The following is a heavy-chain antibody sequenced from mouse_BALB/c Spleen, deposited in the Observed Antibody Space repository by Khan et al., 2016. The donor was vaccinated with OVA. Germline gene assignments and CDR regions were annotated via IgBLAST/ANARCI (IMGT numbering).Heavy chain of an antibody. Sequence: QVQLKESGPGLVAPSQSLSITCTVSGFSLTGYGVNWVRQPPGKGLEWLGMIWGDGSTDYNSALKSRLSITKDNSKSQVFLKINSLQTDATARYYGARAYYANYREAMDYWGQGNSVTVSS. J-gene: IGHJ4*01. D-gene: IGHD2-10*01. CDR3: ARAYYANYREAMDY. CDR1: GFSLTGYG. CDR2: IWGDGST. V-gene: IGHV2-6-7*01.